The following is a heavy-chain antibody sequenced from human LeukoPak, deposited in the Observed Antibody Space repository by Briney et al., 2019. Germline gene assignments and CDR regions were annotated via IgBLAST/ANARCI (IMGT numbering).Heavy chain of an antibody. J-gene: IGHJ5*02. CDR3: ARDPQERYSSGLGWFDP. D-gene: IGHD6-19*01. V-gene: IGHV1-46*01. Sequence: ASVKVSCKASGYTFTSYYMHWVRQAPGQGLEWMGIINPSGGSTSYAQEFQGRVTMTRDTSTSTVYMELSSLRSEDTAVYYCARDPQERYSSGLGWFDPWGQGTLVTVSS. CDR2: INPSGGST. CDR1: GYTFTSYY.